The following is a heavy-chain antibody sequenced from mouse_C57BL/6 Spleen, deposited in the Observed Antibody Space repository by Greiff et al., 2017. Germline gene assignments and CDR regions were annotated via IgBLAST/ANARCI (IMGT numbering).Heavy chain of an antibody. CDR3: AVSGGQLPFAY. CDR2: IYPGSGST. D-gene: IGHD3-2*01. Sequence: QVQLQPSGAELVKPGASVKMSCKASGYTFTSYWITWVKQRPGQGLEWIGDIYPGSGSTNYNEKFKSKATLTVDTSSSTAYMQLSSLTSEDSAAYYCAVSGGQLPFAYWGQGTLVTVSA. CDR1: GYTFTSYW. J-gene: IGHJ3*01. V-gene: IGHV1-55*01.